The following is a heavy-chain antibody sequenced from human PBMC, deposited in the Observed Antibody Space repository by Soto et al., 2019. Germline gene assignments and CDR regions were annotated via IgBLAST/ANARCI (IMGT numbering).Heavy chain of an antibody. D-gene: IGHD3-10*01. CDR1: GGSFSGYY. J-gene: IGHJ1*01. Sequence: QVQLQQWGAGLLKPSETLSLTCAVYGGSFSGYYWSWIRQPPGKGLEWIGEIHHSGSTNYNPSLKRGVTLSVDTAKNQFSLKLSSVTAADTAVYYWARDKFPPMVRGVNVGFQHWGQGTLVTVSS. CDR3: ARDKFPPMVRGVNVGFQH. V-gene: IGHV4-34*01. CDR2: IHHSGST.